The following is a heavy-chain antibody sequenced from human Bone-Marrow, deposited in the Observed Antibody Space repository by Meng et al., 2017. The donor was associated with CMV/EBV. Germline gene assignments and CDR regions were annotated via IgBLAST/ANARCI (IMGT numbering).Heavy chain of an antibody. Sequence: LSCAGSGLIFGSSGMSWVRQARGKGLEWVSGNTGSGASTYYADSVKGRFTISRDNSKSTLYLQMNNLRAEDTALYYCAKGLVPGPDSWGQGTLVTVSS. D-gene: IGHD2-2*01. CDR2: NTGSGAST. CDR3: AKGLVPGPDS. V-gene: IGHV3-23*01. CDR1: GLIFGSSG. J-gene: IGHJ1*01.